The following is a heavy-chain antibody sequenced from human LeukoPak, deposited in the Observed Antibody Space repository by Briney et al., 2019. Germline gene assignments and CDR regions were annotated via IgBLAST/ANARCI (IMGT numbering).Heavy chain of an antibody. CDR3: ARDGGYSGYDDY. CDR1: GFTFSSYG. V-gene: IGHV3-33*01. CDR2: IWYDGSNK. Sequence: GGSLRLSCAASGFTFSSYGMHWVRQAPGKGLEWVAVIWYDGSNKYYADSVKGRFTISRDNSKNTLYLQMNSLRAEDTAVYYCARDGGYSGYDDYWGQGTLVTVSS. J-gene: IGHJ4*02. D-gene: IGHD5-12*01.